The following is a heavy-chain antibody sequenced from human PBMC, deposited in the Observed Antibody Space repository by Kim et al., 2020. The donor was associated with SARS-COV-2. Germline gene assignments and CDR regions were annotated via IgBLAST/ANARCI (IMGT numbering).Heavy chain of an antibody. V-gene: IGHV5-51*01. Sequence: GESLKISCKGSGYSFTSYWIGWVRQMSGKGLEWMGIIYPGDSDTRYSPSFQGQVTISADKSISTAYLQWSSLKASDTAMYYCARHPGGYCSSTSCYGLVDYWGQGTLVTVSS. CDR2: IYPGDSDT. CDR1: GYSFTSYW. D-gene: IGHD2-2*01. CDR3: ARHPGGYCSSTSCYGLVDY. J-gene: IGHJ4*02.